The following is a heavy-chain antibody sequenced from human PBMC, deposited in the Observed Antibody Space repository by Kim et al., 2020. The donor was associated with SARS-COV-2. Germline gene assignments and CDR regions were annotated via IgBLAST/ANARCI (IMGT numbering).Heavy chain of an antibody. Sequence: IYAQKFQGRVTMTEDTSTDTAYMELSSLRSEDTAVYYCATAATVNNWFDPWGQGTLVTVSS. J-gene: IGHJ5*02. V-gene: IGHV1-24*01. D-gene: IGHD4-17*01. CDR3: ATAATVNNWFDP.